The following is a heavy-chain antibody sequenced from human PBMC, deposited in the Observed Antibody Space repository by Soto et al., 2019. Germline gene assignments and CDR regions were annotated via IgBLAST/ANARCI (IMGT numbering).Heavy chain of an antibody. CDR2: INHSGGT. CDR1: GGSCRGYY. D-gene: IGHD3-10*01. CDR3: ARLWSSNEGSS. V-gene: IGHV4-34*01. Sequence: PSETLSRTCAVHGGSCRGYYWSWIRQPPGKGLEWIGEINHSGGTNYNPSLKSRVSISVDASKNQFSLQLTSATAADTAVYYCARLWSSNEGSSWGQGTLVTVSS. J-gene: IGHJ4*02.